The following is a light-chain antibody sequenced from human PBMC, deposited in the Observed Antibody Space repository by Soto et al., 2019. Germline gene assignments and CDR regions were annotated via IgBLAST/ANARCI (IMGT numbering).Light chain of an antibody. CDR3: SSFTGRGSQVV. CDR2: DVT. J-gene: IGLJ2*01. Sequence: QSALTQPASVSGSPGQSITISCTGTSSDVGHYNYVSWYQHHPGKAPKLMIYDVTNRPSGVSNRFSGSKSGNTASLTISGLQAEDEADYYCSSFTGRGSQVVFGGGTKLTVL. V-gene: IGLV2-14*03. CDR1: SSDVGHYNY.